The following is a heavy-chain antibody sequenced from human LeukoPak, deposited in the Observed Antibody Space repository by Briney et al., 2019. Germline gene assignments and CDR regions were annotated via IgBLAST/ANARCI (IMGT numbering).Heavy chain of an antibody. Sequence: PSETLSLTCTVSGGSISNGEHYWSWIRQPPGKALEWIGYIYYSGNTYYNPSLKSRVTISVDTSKTQFSLKLTSVAAADTAVYYCARVGARGYIHADAHDSWGQGSLVAV. D-gene: IGHD5-12*01. J-gene: IGHJ4*02. CDR2: IYYSGNT. CDR1: GGSISNGEHY. CDR3: ARVGARGYIHADAHDS. V-gene: IGHV4-30-4*08.